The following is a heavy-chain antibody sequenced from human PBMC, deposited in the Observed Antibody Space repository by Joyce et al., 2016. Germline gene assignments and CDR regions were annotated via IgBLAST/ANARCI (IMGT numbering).Heavy chain of an antibody. CDR2: INSDDSRS. D-gene: IGHD2-2*01. V-gene: IGHV3-48*03. CDR3: TTPSCAN. Sequence: EVPLVESGGGLVQPGGSLRLSCAASGIIFSNKEMHWVRQAPGKGLEWVSSINSDDSRSKYADSVRGRFTISRDNARNSLYLEMNSLRVEDTAIDYCTTPSCANWGQGSLVTVSS. J-gene: IGHJ4*02. CDR1: GIIFSNKE.